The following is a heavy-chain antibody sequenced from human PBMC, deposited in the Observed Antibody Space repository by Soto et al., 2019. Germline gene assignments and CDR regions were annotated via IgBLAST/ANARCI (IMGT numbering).Heavy chain of an antibody. V-gene: IGHV2-5*02. J-gene: IGHJ4*02. CDR3: AHSRGDGDYFPY. CDR2: IYWDDDK. D-gene: IGHD3-16*01. Sequence: QITLKESGPTLVKPTQPLTLTCTFSGFSLSTTGKSVAWIRQPPGKAREWLSVIYWDDDKRYSPSLNTRLTIAKDTSKNQVVLKLTNMDPSDTGTYYCAHSRGDGDYFPYWGQGTLVSVSS. CDR1: GFSLSTTGKS.